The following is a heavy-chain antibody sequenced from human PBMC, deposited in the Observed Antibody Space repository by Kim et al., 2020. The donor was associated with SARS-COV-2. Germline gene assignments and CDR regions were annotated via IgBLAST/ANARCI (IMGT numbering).Heavy chain of an antibody. CDR3: AGNVLLWFGENPNWFDP. J-gene: IGHJ5*02. V-gene: IGHV3-11*06. D-gene: IGHD3-10*01. Sequence: VKGRFTLSRANAKNSLYLQMNSLRAEDTAVYYCAGNVLLWFGENPNWFDPWGQGTLVTVSS.